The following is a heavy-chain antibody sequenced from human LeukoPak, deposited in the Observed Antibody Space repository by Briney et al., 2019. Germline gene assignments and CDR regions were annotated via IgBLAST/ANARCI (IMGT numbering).Heavy chain of an antibody. D-gene: IGHD3-3*01. CDR2: IYYGGST. Sequence: PSETLSLTCTVSGGSIRSYYWSWIRQPPGKGLEWIGYIYYGGSTNYNPSLESRVTISVDTSKNQFSLKLNSVTAADTAVYHCARAGVVTNPNSYWYFDLWGRGTLVTVSS. CDR1: GGSIRSYY. V-gene: IGHV4-59*01. J-gene: IGHJ2*01. CDR3: ARAGVVTNPNSYWYFDL.